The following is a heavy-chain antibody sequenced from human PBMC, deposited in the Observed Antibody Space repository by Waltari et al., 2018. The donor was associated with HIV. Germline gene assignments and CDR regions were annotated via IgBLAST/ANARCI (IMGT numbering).Heavy chain of an antibody. D-gene: IGHD4-17*01. CDR2: INHSGRP. CDR3: ARHGNYGDYVFDP. J-gene: IGHJ5*02. Sequence: QVQLQQWGAGLLKPSETLSLTCAVYGGSFSGYYWSWIPRRPGKGLEWIGEINHSGRPNYNPSLKSRVTISVDTSKNQFSLKRSSVTAADTAVYYCARHGNYGDYVFDPWGQGTLVTVSS. CDR1: GGSFSGYY. V-gene: IGHV4-34*01.